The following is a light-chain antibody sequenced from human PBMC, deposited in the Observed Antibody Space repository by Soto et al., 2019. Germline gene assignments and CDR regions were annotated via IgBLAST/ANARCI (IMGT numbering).Light chain of an antibody. CDR3: MHVTHWPET. Sequence: DVVMTQSPLSLPVTLGQPASISCRSTQALVYSDGDTYLNWFQQRPGQSPRRRIYQVSKRDSRVTDRFSGSRSGTDFTLKISRVESGDVGLYYCMHVTHWPETIGQGTKVQI. V-gene: IGKV2-30*01. CDR1: QALVYSDGDTY. CDR2: QVS. J-gene: IGKJ1*01.